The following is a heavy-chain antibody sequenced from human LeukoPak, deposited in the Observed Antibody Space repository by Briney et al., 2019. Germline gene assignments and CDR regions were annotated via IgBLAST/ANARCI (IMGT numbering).Heavy chain of an antibody. CDR2: ICYRGRT. J-gene: IGHJ4*02. Sequence: SETLSLTCTVSGGSISSYYWIWIRQPPGKGLEWIGYICYRGRTNYNPSLKSRVTISVDTSKNQFSLKLSSVTAADTAVYYCARVLGCSTTSCYAAYIDSWGQGTLVTVSS. CDR1: GGSISSYY. CDR3: ARVLGCSTTSCYAAYIDS. D-gene: IGHD2-2*01. V-gene: IGHV4-59*01.